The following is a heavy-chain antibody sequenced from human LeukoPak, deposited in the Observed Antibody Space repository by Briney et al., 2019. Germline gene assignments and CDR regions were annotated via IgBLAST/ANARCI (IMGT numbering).Heavy chain of an antibody. D-gene: IGHD3-10*01. V-gene: IGHV1-69*05. CDR1: GGTFSNYA. CDR3: ARDSEFRGVNLLWY. CDR2: IIPIFGTA. Sequence: SVKVSCKASGGTFSNYAISWVRQAPGQGLEWMGGIIPIFGTANYAQKFQGRVTITTDESTSTAYMELGSLTSEDTAVYYCARDSEFRGVNLLWYWGQGTLVTVSS. J-gene: IGHJ4*02.